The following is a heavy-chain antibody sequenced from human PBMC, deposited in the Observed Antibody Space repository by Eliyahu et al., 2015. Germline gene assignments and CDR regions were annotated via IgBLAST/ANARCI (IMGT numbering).Heavy chain of an antibody. CDR2: IFSNDXK. V-gene: IGHV2-26*01. CDR3: ARIREYSSRGRPFDY. CDR1: GFXLSNARMG. D-gene: IGHD6-13*01. Sequence: QVTLKESGPVLVKPTETLTLTCTVSGFXLSNARMGVSWIRXPPXXALEWLAHIFSNDXKXYSTSLKSXLTISKDTSKSQVVLTMTNMDPVDTATYYCARIREYSSRGRPFDYWGQGTLVTVSS. J-gene: IGHJ4*02.